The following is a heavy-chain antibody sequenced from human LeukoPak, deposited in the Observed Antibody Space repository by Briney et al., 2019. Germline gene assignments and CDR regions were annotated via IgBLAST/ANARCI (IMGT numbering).Heavy chain of an antibody. Sequence: GGSLRLSCAASGFKFNICTMSWVRQAPGKGLEWVSAIVSNGVTFYTDSVKGRFTISRDNAKNTLYLQMSSLRAEDTAVYYCAKGSEQWELYDYWGQGTLVTVSS. CDR2: IVSNGVT. V-gene: IGHV3-23*01. J-gene: IGHJ4*02. D-gene: IGHD1-26*01. CDR1: GFKFNICT. CDR3: AKGSEQWELYDY.